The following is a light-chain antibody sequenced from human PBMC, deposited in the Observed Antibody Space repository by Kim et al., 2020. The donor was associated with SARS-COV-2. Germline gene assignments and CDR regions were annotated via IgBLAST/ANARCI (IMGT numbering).Light chain of an antibody. CDR1: KLGNKY. CDR2: QDG. Sequence: SVSPGQTGSISCSGDKLGNKYVCWYQQRPGQSPVAVIYQDGKRPSGIPERFSGSNSGNTATLTISETQAVDEAEYYCQAWDTGEAVFGGGTQLTV. V-gene: IGLV3-1*01. J-gene: IGLJ2*01. CDR3: QAWDTGEAV.